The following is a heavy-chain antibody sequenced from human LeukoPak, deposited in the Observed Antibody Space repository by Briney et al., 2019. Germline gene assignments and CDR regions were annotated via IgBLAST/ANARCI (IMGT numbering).Heavy chain of an antibody. D-gene: IGHD1-26*01. CDR3: ARHIVGALDY. Sequence: GGSLRLSCAASGFTVSSNYMSWVRQAPGKGLEWVSAISGSGGSTYYADSVKGRFTISRDNAKNSLNLQMNSLRAEDTAVYYCARHIVGALDYWGQGTLVTVSS. J-gene: IGHJ4*02. CDR1: GFTVSSNY. V-gene: IGHV3-66*04. CDR2: ISGSGGST.